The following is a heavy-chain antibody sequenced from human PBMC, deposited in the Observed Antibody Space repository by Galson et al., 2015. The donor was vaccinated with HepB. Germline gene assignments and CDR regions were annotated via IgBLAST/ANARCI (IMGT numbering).Heavy chain of an antibody. D-gene: IGHD2-2*01. J-gene: IGHJ5*02. Sequence: SGAEVKKPGESLRISCKGSGYSFTSYWISWVRQMPGKGLEWMGRIDPSDSYTNYSPSFQGHVTISADKSISTAYLQWSSLKASDTAMYYCARQALGYCSSTSCSFDPWGQGTLVTVSS. CDR3: ARQALGYCSSTSCSFDP. CDR1: GYSFTSYW. CDR2: IDPSDSYT. V-gene: IGHV5-10-1*01.